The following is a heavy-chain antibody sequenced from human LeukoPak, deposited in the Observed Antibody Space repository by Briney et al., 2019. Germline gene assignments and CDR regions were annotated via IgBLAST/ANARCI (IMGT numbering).Heavy chain of an antibody. D-gene: IGHD2-2*01. CDR2: IIPIFGTA. Sequence: ASVKVSCKASGGTFSSYAISWVRQAPGQGLEWMGGIIPIFGTANYAQKFQGRVTITADESTSTAYMELSSLRSEDTAVYYCATPPDCSSTSCYYYYYMDVWGKGTTVTASS. CDR3: ATPPDCSSTSCYYYYYMDV. J-gene: IGHJ6*03. V-gene: IGHV1-69*13. CDR1: GGTFSSYA.